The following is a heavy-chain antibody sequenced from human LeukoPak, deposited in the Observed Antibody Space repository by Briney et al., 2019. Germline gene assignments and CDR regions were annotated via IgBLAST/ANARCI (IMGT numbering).Heavy chain of an antibody. CDR3: ARSRDYSGSGSFDY. CDR2: ISGSGGST. Sequence: GGSLRLSCAASGFTFSSYAMSWVRQAPGKGLEWVSAISGSGGSTYYADSVKGRFTISRDNSKNTLYLQMNSLRAEDTALYYCARSRDYSGSGSFDYWGQGTLVTVSS. D-gene: IGHD3-10*01. CDR1: GFTFSSYA. J-gene: IGHJ4*02. V-gene: IGHV3-23*01.